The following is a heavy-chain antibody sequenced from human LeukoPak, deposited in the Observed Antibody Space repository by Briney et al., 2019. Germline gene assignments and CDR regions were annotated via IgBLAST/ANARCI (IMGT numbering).Heavy chain of an antibody. CDR1: GFTFSSYW. CDR2: IKQDGSEK. D-gene: IGHD1-26*01. Sequence: GGSLRLSCAASGFTFSSYWMSWVRQAPGKGLEWVANIKQDGSEKYYVDSVKGRFTISRDNAKNSLYLQMNSLRAEDTAVYYCAREIGGSYYLSPTLDYWGQGTLVTVSS. V-gene: IGHV3-7*01. CDR3: AREIGGSYYLSPTLDY. J-gene: IGHJ4*02.